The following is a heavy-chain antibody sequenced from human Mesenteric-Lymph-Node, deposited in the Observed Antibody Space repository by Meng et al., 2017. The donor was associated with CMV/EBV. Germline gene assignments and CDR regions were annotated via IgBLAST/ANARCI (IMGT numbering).Heavy chain of an antibody. J-gene: IGHJ4*02. CDR2: IIGMFNTA. Sequence: SVKVSCKASGGTFSSHGVSWMRLAPGHGLEWIGGIIGMFNTAHYAQKFQGRVTITTDESTGTAYMELSSLRSEDTAVYYCARDPFWSGHQKAQDDYWGQGTLVTVSS. CDR3: ARDPFWSGHQKAQDDY. V-gene: IGHV1-69*05. D-gene: IGHD3-3*01. CDR1: GGTFSSHG.